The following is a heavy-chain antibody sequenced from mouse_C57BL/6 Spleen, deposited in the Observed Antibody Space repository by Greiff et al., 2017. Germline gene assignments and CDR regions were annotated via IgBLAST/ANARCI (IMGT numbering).Heavy chain of an antibody. CDR2: INPYNGGT. CDR3: ARDDYDGYYAMDY. J-gene: IGHJ4*01. V-gene: IGHV1-19*01. CDR1: GYTFTDYY. D-gene: IGHD2-4*01. Sequence: VQLQQSGPVLVKPGASVKMSCKASGYTFTDYYMNWVKQSHGKSLEWIGVINPYNGGTSYNQKFKGKATLTVDKSSSTAYMELNSLTSEDSAVYYCARDDYDGYYAMDYWGQGTSVTVSS.